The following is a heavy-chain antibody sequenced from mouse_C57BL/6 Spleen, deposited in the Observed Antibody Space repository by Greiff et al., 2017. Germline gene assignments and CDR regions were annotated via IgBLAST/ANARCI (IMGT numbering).Heavy chain of an antibody. V-gene: IGHV1-59*01. J-gene: IGHJ2*01. D-gene: IGHD4-1*01. CDR2: IDPSDSYT. CDR3: ARDLGRLDY. Sequence: VQLQQPGAALVRPGTSVKLSCKASGYTFTSSWMHWVKQRPGQGLEWIGVIDPSDSYTNYNQKFKGKATLTVDTSSSTAYMQLSSLTSEDSAVYYCARDLGRLDYWGQGTTLTVSS. CDR1: GYTFTSSW.